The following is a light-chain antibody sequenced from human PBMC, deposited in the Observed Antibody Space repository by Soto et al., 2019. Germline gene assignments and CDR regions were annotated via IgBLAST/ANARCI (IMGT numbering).Light chain of an antibody. CDR1: QSLSRW. CDR3: QQYKDYSPT. Sequence: DIQMTQSPFTLSASVGDRVTITCRASQSLSRWLAWYQQKPGKAPNLLLYDASSLESGVPSRFSGSGSGTEFTLTISSLQPDDFASYYCQQYKDYSPTFGQGPKLEIK. CDR2: DAS. V-gene: IGKV1-5*01. J-gene: IGKJ2*01.